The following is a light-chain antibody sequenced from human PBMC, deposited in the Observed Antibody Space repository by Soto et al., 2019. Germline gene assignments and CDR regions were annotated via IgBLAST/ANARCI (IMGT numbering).Light chain of an antibody. V-gene: IGKV1-5*03. Sequence: DIQMTQSPSTLSASVGDRVTITCRASQSISSWLAWYQQQPGKAPKLLIYKASSLESGVPSRFSGSGSGTEFNLTISSLQPDDFATYYCQQYNSYWTFGQGTKGEIK. CDR2: KAS. J-gene: IGKJ1*01. CDR1: QSISSW. CDR3: QQYNSYWT.